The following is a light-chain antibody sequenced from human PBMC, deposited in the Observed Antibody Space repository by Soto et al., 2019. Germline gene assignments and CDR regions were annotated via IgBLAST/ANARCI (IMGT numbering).Light chain of an antibody. CDR3: CSYARSSTLV. CDR2: EGS. V-gene: IGLV2-23*01. J-gene: IGLJ2*01. Sequence: QSALTQPASVSGSPGQSITISCTGTSSDVGSYNLVSWYQQHPGKAPKLMIYEGSKRPSGVSNRFSGSKSGNTASLTISGLQAEDEADYYCCSYARSSTLVFGGGTKVPVL. CDR1: SSDVGSYNL.